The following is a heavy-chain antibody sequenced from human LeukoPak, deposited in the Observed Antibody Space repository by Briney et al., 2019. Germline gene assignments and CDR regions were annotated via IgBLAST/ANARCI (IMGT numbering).Heavy chain of an antibody. D-gene: IGHD1-26*01. CDR2: IYSGGST. V-gene: IGHV3-66*01. CDR3: ARGYSGNYYPDY. J-gene: IGHJ4*02. Sequence: GGSLRLSCAASGFTVSSNYMSWVRQAPGKGLEWVAVIYSGGSTYYADSVKGRFTISRDNSKNTLYLQVNSLRAEDTAVYYCARGYSGNYYPDYWGQGTLVTVSS. CDR1: GFTVSSNY.